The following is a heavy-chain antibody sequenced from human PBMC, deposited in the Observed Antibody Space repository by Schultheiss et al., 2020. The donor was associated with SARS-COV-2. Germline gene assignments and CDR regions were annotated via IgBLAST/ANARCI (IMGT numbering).Heavy chain of an antibody. J-gene: IGHJ5*02. CDR1: GGSISSGSYY. CDR3: ARDENYGGNSGFDP. CDR2: IYYSGST. D-gene: IGHD4-23*01. Sequence: SETLSLTCTVSGGSISSGSYYWSWIRQPAGKGLEWIGRIYYSGSTYYNPSLKSRVTISVDTSKNQFSLKLSSVTAADTAVYYCARDENYGGNSGFDPWGQGTLVTVSS. V-gene: IGHV4-39*07.